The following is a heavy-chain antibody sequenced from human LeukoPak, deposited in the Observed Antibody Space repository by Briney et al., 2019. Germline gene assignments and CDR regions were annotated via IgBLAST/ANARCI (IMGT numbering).Heavy chain of an antibody. CDR2: IYISGSN. D-gene: IGHD1-20*01. CDR3: ARHSITDVYYFDY. CDR1: GGSISSYY. V-gene: IGHV4-4*09. J-gene: IGHJ4*02. Sequence: SETLSLTCTVPGGSISSYYWSWIRQSPGKGLEWIGYIYISGSNNYNPSLKSRVTISVDTSKNQFSLKLSSVTAADTAVYYCARHSITDVYYFDYWGQGTLVTVSS.